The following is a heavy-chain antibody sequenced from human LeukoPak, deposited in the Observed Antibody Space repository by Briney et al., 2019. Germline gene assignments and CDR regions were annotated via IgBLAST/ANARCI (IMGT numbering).Heavy chain of an antibody. CDR2: IYYSGST. D-gene: IGHD3-22*01. J-gene: IGHJ4*02. CDR1: GGSISSSSYY. V-gene: IGHV4-39*01. CDR3: ASISYDSSFDY. Sequence: PSETLSLTCTVSGGSISSSSYYWGWIRQPPGKGLEWIGSIYYSGSTYYNPSLKSRVTISVDTSKNQFSLKLSSVTAADTAVYYCASISYDSSFDYWGQGTLVTVSS.